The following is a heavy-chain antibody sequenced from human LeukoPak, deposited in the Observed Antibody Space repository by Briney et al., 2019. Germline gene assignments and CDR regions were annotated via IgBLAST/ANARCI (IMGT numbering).Heavy chain of an antibody. CDR2: IYYSGTT. V-gene: IGHV4-59*01. CDR3: ARRYYYGSGSYFGDAFDI. D-gene: IGHD3-10*01. Sequence: SETLSLTCTVSGGSISSYYWSWIRQPPGKGLEWIGYIYYSGTTNYNPSLKSRVTISLDTSKNQFSLKLTSVTAADTAVYYCARRYYYGSGSYFGDAFDIWGQGTMVTVSS. CDR1: GGSISSYY. J-gene: IGHJ3*02.